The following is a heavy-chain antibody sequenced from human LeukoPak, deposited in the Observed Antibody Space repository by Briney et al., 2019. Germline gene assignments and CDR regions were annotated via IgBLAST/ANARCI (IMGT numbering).Heavy chain of an antibody. Sequence: GGSLRLSCAASGFTFSRYSMFWFRQVPGEGLVPVSRVSDDGKTTLYADSVKGRLTTSRDNAKNTVYLQMTSLRVEDTAVYFCAAGGRSGYWGRGTLVTVSS. CDR3: AAGGRSGY. J-gene: IGHJ4*02. CDR1: GFTFSRYS. D-gene: IGHD2-15*01. CDR2: VSDDGKTT. V-gene: IGHV3-74*01.